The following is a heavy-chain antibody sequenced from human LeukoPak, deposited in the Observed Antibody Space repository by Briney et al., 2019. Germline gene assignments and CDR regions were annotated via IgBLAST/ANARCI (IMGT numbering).Heavy chain of an antibody. D-gene: IGHD1-26*01. Sequence: SETLSLTCTVSGYSISSGYYWGWIRQPPGKGLEWIGSIYHSGSTYYNPSLKSRVTISVDTSKNQFSQKLSSVTAADTAVYYCARGPYSGSYYVVSPIDYWGQGTLVTVSS. V-gene: IGHV4-38-2*02. CDR1: GYSISSGYY. CDR3: ARGPYSGSYYVVSPIDY. J-gene: IGHJ4*02. CDR2: IYHSGST.